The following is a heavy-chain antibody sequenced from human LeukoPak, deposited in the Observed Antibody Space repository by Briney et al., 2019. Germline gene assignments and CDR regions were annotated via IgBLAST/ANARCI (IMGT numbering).Heavy chain of an antibody. J-gene: IGHJ6*02. CDR1: GFPFSTYY. CDR3: AREYFYGMDV. CDR2: SRAKGDSYST. Sequence: TGGSLRLSCAASGFPFSTYYMDWVRQAPGKGLEWVGLSRAKGDSYSTEYAASVRGRSSISRDESQNSMFLHMNSLKTEDTAVYFCAREYFYGMDVWGQGTTVIVSS. V-gene: IGHV3-72*01.